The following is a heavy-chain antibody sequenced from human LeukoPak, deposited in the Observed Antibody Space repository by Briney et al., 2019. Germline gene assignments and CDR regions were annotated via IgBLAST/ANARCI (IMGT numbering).Heavy chain of an antibody. J-gene: IGHJ6*03. D-gene: IGHD1-26*01. Sequence: PGGSLRLSCAASGFTFSNYNMNWVRQAPGKGLEWVSSITSSSAYIYYTVSVKGRFTISRDNAKNSLYLQMNSLRGEDSAVYYCARDPYSGGYGAYYYYYMDVWGKGTTVTISS. CDR3: ARDPYSGGYGAYYYYYMDV. V-gene: IGHV3-21*01. CDR2: ITSSSAYI. CDR1: GFTFSNYN.